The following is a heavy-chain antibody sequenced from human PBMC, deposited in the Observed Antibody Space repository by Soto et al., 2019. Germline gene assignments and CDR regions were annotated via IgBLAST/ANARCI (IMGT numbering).Heavy chain of an antibody. D-gene: IGHD3-22*01. CDR3: AKGSYYDSSGPTLYDY. Sequence: PGGSLRLSCAASGFTFSSYAMSWVRQVPGKGLEWVSAISGSGGSTYYADSVKGRFTISRDNSKNTLYLQMNSLRAEDTAVYYCAKGSYYDSSGPTLYDYWGQGTLVTVSS. CDR1: GFTFSSYA. CDR2: ISGSGGST. V-gene: IGHV3-23*01. J-gene: IGHJ4*02.